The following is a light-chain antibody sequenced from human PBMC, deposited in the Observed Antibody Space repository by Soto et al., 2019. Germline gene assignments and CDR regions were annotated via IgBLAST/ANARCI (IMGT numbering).Light chain of an antibody. CDR3: QQYYSTPYT. J-gene: IGKJ2*01. CDR1: QSVLYSSNNKNY. V-gene: IGKV4-1*01. CDR2: WAS. Sequence: DIVMTQSPDSLAVSLGERATINCKSSQSVLYSSNNKNYLAWYHQKPGQPPKLLIYWASTREFGVPHRFSGSGSGTDFPLTISSLQAEDVAVYYCQQYYSTPYTFGQGTKLEIK.